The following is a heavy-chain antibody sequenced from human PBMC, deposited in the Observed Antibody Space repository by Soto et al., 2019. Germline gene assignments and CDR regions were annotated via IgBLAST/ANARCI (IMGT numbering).Heavy chain of an antibody. Sequence: SVKVSCKASGGTFSSYAISWVRQAPGQGLEWMGGIIPIFGTANYAQKFQGRVTITADESTSTAYMELSSLRSEDTAVYYCARDLARIAAAGEEDYYYGMDVWGQGTTVTVSS. CDR1: GGTFSSYA. CDR2: IIPIFGTA. D-gene: IGHD6-13*01. CDR3: ARDLARIAAAGEEDYYYGMDV. V-gene: IGHV1-69*13. J-gene: IGHJ6*02.